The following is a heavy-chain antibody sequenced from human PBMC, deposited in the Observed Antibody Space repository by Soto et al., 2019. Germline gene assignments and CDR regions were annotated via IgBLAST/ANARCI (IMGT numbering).Heavy chain of an antibody. J-gene: IGHJ4*02. CDR3: AKGIVVGVSAADY. D-gene: IGHD2-2*01. V-gene: IGHV3-66*01. CDR2: IISGGDT. Sequence: EVQLVESGGGLVQPGGSLRLSCAASGIIVSTNHVNWVRQAPGKGLEWVSVIISGGDTFYADSVKGRFTISRDNSKNTVYLQMNSLRDEDTAMYYCAKGIVVGVSAADYWGQGTLVTVYS. CDR1: GIIVSTNH.